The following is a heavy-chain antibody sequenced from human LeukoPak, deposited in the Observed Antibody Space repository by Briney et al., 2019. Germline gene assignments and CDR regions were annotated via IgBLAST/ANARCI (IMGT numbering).Heavy chain of an antibody. J-gene: IGHJ4*02. D-gene: IGHD2-21*02. V-gene: IGHV1-2*02. CDR3: ARHRRETVTGIHSYYFDY. Sequence: ASVKVSCKASGYTFTDYYIHWVRQAPGQGLEWMGWINPNSGGTNYAQKFQGRVTMTRDTSISAAYMDLSSLRSDDTAVYYCARHRRETVTGIHSYYFDYWGQGTLVTVSS. CDR1: GYTFTDYY. CDR2: INPNSGGT.